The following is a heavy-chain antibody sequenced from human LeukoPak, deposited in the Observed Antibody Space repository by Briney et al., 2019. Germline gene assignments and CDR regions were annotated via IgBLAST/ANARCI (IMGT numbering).Heavy chain of an antibody. CDR3: ARDLYPAGTFDY. V-gene: IGHV4-61*02. Sequence: PSETLSLTCTVSGGSISSGSYYWSWIRQPAGKGLEWIGRIYTSGSTNYNPSLKSRVTISVDTSKNQFSLKLSSVTAADTAVYYCARDLYPAGTFDYWGQGTLVTVSS. CDR1: GGSISSGSYY. J-gene: IGHJ4*02. CDR2: IYTSGST. D-gene: IGHD6-13*01.